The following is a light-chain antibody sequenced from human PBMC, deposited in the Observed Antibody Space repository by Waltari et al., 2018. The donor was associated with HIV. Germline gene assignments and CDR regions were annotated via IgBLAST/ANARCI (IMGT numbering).Light chain of an antibody. CDR1: QSLVKENGETY. CDR3: MQARNYPRT. Sequence: DIVLTQTPVSAPSIFGQSASISGRSSQSLVKENGETYLSWFYPRRGEPPRVLIDRAARRLPGVPHRFSGGGAGTHFTLKITSVEADDVGVYYCMQARNYPRTFGQGTKV. CDR2: RAA. J-gene: IGKJ1*01. V-gene: IGKV2-24*01.